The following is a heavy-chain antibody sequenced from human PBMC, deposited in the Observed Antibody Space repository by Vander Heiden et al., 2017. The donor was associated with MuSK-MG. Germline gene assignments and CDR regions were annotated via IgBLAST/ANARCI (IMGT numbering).Heavy chain of an antibody. CDR1: GGSFRGYY. CDR2: INHSGST. Sequence: QVQLQQGGAGLLKPSENLSLTCAVYGGSFRGYYWSWIRQPPGKGLEWIGEINHSGSTNYTPSLKSRVTISVDTSKNQFSLKLSSVTAADTAVYYCARGLRAAMRLNWFDPWGQGTLVTVSS. D-gene: IGHD6-13*01. J-gene: IGHJ5*02. V-gene: IGHV4-34*01. CDR3: ARGLRAAMRLNWFDP.